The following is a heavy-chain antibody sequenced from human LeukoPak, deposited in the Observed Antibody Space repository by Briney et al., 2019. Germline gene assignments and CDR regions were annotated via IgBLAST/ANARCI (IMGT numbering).Heavy chain of an antibody. CDR2: INPNSDGT. CDR1: GYTFTGYY. D-gene: IGHD6-13*01. V-gene: IGHV1-2*02. CDR3: ARVKEGSSWYFDY. Sequence: ASVKVSCKASGYTFTGYYMHWVRQAPGQGLEWMGWINPNSDGTNYAQKFQGRVTMTRDTSISTAYMELSRLRSDDTAVYYCARVKEGSSWYFDYWGQGTLVTVSS. J-gene: IGHJ4*02.